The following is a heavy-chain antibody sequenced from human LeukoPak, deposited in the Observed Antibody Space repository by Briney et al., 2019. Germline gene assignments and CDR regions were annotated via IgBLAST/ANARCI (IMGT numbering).Heavy chain of an antibody. Sequence: VKVSCKASGYSFTNYGISWVRQAPGQGLEWMGWISAYNGHRNYAQKVQGRVTMTTDTSTSTAYMELSSLRSEDTAVYYCARDGIVVVPAAMFYWGQGTLVTVSS. CDR1: GYSFTNYG. J-gene: IGHJ4*02. CDR2: ISAYNGHR. CDR3: ARDGIVVVPAAMFY. V-gene: IGHV1-18*01. D-gene: IGHD2-2*01.